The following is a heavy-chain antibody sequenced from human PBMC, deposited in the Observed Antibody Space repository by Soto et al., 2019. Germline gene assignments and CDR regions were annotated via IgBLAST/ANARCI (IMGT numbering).Heavy chain of an antibody. J-gene: IGHJ4*02. V-gene: IGHV3-23*01. CDR3: ARGRYFDGGDSGVANLAFDY. CDR2: ISRSGSGSP. D-gene: IGHD2-21*01. CDR1: GFTFNNYV. Sequence: EVQLLESGGGLLQPGGSLRLSCAASGFTFNNYVMNWVRQAPGKGLEWVSSISRSGSGSPYYSDSVKGRFTISRDNSKNTLSLQMNNLRAEDTAVYFCARGRYFDGGDSGVANLAFDYWGQGTLVTVSS.